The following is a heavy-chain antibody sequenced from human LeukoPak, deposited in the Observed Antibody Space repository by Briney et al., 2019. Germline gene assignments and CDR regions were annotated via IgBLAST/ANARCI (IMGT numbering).Heavy chain of an antibody. CDR3: ARVEEGYGSGRRENYYYYYMDV. CDR1: GGSISSGGYS. V-gene: IGHV4-61*08. J-gene: IGHJ6*03. Sequence: SQTLSLTCAVSGGSISSGGYSWSWTRQPPGKGLEWIGYIYYSGSTNYNPSLKSRVTISVDTSKNQFSLKLSSVTAADTAVYYCARVEEGYGSGRRENYYYYYMDVWGKGTTVTISS. CDR2: IYYSGST. D-gene: IGHD3-10*01.